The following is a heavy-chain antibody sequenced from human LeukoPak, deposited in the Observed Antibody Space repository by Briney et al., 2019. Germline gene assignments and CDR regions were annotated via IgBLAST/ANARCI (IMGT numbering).Heavy chain of an antibody. V-gene: IGHV4-31*03. D-gene: IGHD4-11*01. CDR2: IYYSGST. CDR3: ARDRITTTGWGANWFDP. J-gene: IGHJ5*02. CDR1: GGSISGYY. Sequence: SETLSLTCTVSGGSISGYYWSWIRQHPGKGLEWIGYIYYSGSTYYNPSLKSRVTISVDTSKNQFSLKLSSVTAADTAVYYCARDRITTTGWGANWFDPWGQGTLVTVSS.